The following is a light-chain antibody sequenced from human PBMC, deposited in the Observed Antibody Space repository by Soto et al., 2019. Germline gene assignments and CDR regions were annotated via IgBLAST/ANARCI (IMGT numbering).Light chain of an antibody. V-gene: IGKV4-1*01. J-gene: IGKJ1*01. CDR3: QQYYTSPTWT. CDR1: QSLLYSSNNKNY. Sequence: DIVMTQSPDSLAVSLGERATINCKSSQSLLYSSNNKNYVAWYQQKPGQPPKLLIYWASIRESGVPDRFSGSGSGTDFTLTISSLQAEDVAVYYCQQYYTSPTWTFGQGTKVDIK. CDR2: WAS.